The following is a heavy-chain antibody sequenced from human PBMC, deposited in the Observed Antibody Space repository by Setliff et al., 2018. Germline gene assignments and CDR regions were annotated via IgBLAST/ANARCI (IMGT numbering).Heavy chain of an antibody. CDR1: GESFDTYY. V-gene: IGHV4-34*01. CDR2: VNQSGSG. Sequence: SETLSLTCAVYGESFDTYYWSWIRQPPGKGLEWFGEVNQSGSGDYNPSFKGRVTISVDTSKKQFSLTLRYVTAADTALYYCRQAVVGRDVFDIWGQGTVVTVSS. D-gene: IGHD1-1*01. CDR3: RQAVVGRDVFDI. J-gene: IGHJ3*02.